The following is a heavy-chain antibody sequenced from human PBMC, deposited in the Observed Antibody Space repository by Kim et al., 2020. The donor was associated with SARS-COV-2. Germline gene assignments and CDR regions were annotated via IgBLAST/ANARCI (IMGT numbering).Heavy chain of an antibody. D-gene: IGHD1-26*01. V-gene: IGHV1-46*01. Sequence: SEAQKFQGRVTMTRATSTSTVYMELSSLRSEETAVYCCARWGGSYSKFDYWGQGTLVTVSS. CDR3: ARWGGSYSKFDY. J-gene: IGHJ4*02.